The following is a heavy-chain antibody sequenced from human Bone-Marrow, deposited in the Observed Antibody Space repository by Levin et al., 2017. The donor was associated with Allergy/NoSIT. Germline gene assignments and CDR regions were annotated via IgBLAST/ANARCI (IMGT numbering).Heavy chain of an antibody. CDR3: VRDYVWGTAEGDV. D-gene: IGHD3-16*01. Sequence: PGGSPRLSCAASGFTFRNHWMTWMRQAPGEGLEWLANINEDGSKTYYLGSVKGRFTISRDNAKNSVYLEMTSLRPEDTALYYCVRDYVWGTAEGDVWGQGTMVTVS. J-gene: IGHJ3*01. CDR2: INEDGSKT. CDR1: GFTFRNHW. V-gene: IGHV3-7*01.